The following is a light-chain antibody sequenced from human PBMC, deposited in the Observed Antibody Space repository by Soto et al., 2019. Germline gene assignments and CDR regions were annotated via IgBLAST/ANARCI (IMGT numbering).Light chain of an antibody. Sequence: QSALTQPASVSGSPGQSITVSCTGTTSDVGGFDYVSWYQQHPGKAPKLMIFDVSNRPSGVSDRFSGSKSGNTASLTISGLQAEDEADYYCSSYTTTGTQVFXTGTKLTVL. J-gene: IGLJ1*01. CDR3: SSYTTTGTQV. V-gene: IGLV2-14*03. CDR1: TSDVGGFDY. CDR2: DVS.